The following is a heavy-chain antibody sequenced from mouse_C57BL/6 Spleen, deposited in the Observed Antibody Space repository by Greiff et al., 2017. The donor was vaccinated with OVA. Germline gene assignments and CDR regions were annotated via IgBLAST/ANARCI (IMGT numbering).Heavy chain of an antibody. CDR3: ARSRYYGRDYAMDY. Sequence: VQLQQSGPELVKPGDSVKISCKASGYSFTGYFMNWVMQSHGKSLEWIGRINPYNGDTFYNQKFKGKATLTVDKSSSTAHMELRSLTSEDSAVYYCARSRYYGRDYAMDYWGQGTSVTVSS. CDR1: GYSFTGYF. D-gene: IGHD1-1*01. CDR2: INPYNGDT. J-gene: IGHJ4*01. V-gene: IGHV1-20*01.